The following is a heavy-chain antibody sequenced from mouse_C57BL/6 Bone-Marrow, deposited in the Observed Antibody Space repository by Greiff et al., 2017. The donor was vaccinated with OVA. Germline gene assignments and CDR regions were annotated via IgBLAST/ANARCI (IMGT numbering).Heavy chain of an antibody. Sequence: QVQLQQPGAELVKPGASVKMSCKASGYTFTSYWITWVKQRPGQGLEWIGDIYPGSGSTNYNEKFKSKATLTVDTSSSTAYMQLSSLTSEYSAVYYCARGITTVVATPYFDYWGQGTTLTVSS. CDR2: IYPGSGST. CDR1: GYTFTSYW. D-gene: IGHD1-1*01. V-gene: IGHV1-55*01. J-gene: IGHJ2*01. CDR3: ARGITTVVATPYFDY.